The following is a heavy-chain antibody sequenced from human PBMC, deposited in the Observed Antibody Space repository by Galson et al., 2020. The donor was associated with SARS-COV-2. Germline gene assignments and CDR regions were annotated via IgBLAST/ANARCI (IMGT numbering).Heavy chain of an antibody. J-gene: IGHJ4*02. CDR3: AKEYSSGWYKY. V-gene: IGHV3-23*01. Sequence: GESLKISCAASGFTFSSYAMSWVRQAPGKGLEWVSAISGSGGSTYYADSVKGRFTISRDNSKNTLYLQMNSLRAEDTAVYYCAKEYSSGWYKYWGQGTLVTVSS. D-gene: IGHD6-19*01. CDR2: ISGSGGST. CDR1: GFTFSSYA.